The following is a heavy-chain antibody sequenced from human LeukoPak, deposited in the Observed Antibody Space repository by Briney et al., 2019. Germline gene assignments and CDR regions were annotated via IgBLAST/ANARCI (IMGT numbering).Heavy chain of an antibody. D-gene: IGHD2-15*01. J-gene: IGHJ4*02. CDR2: IKQDGSER. CDR3: ARGASGSVVALDQ. V-gene: IGHV3-7*01. Sequence: GGSLRLSCEASGFTFSSYWMSWVRQAPGKGLEWVANIKQDGSERYYVDSVKGRFTMSRDNAKNSLFLQMNSLRAEDTAVYYCARGASGSVVALDQWGQATLVTVSS. CDR1: GFTFSSYW.